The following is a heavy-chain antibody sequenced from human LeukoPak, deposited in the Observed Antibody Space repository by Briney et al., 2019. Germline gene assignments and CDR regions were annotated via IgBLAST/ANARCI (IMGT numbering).Heavy chain of an antibody. CDR3: ARGTTDDY. V-gene: IGHV1-46*01. J-gene: IGHJ4*02. CDR1: GYTFTSYY. Sequence: ASVKASRKASGYTFTSYYIDWVRQAPGQGLEWMGVINPGGGSTRYAQKFQGRVTMTGDPSTRTVYMELSSLTSDDTAVYYCARGTTDDYWGQGTPVTVSS. CDR2: INPGGGST. D-gene: IGHD1-1*01.